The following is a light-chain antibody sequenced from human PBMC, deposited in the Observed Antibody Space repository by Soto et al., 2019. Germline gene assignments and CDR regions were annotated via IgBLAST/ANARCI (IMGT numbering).Light chain of an antibody. CDR1: SSDVGGYNY. J-gene: IGLJ2*01. CDR3: SSYTSNSNLVV. V-gene: IGLV2-14*01. CDR2: DVS. Sequence: QSALTQPASVSGSPGQSITISCTGTSSDVGGYNYVSWYQQHPGKAPKLMIYDVSNRPSGVSNRFSGSKSGNTASLTISGLQAEDEADYYCSSYTSNSNLVVYGGGTKVTVL.